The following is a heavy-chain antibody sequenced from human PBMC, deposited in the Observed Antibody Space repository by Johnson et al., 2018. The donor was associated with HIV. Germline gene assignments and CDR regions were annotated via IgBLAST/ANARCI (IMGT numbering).Heavy chain of an antibody. D-gene: IGHD4-23*01. CDR3: ARDRGWGYVGGNSWNAFDI. V-gene: IGHV3-30*04. J-gene: IGHJ3*02. CDR2: ISYDGSNK. CDR1: GFTFSSYA. Sequence: QVQLVESGGGVVQPGRPLRLSCAASGFTFSSYAMHWVRQAPGKGLAWVAVISYDGSNKYYADSVKGRLTVSRDTFKNTLHMQMTSLRGEDTAVYYCARDRGWGYVGGNSWNAFDIWGQGTMVTVSS.